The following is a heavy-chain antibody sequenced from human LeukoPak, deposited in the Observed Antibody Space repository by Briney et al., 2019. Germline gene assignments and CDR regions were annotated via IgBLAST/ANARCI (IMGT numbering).Heavy chain of an antibody. CDR1: GYSISRGYY. CDR3: ARRKRRSYYDSNGCLPVAFDI. CDR2: IYHRGST. J-gene: IGHJ3*02. D-gene: IGHD3-22*01. Sequence: SETLSLTCTVSGYSISRGYYWGWIRQPPGKGLEWIVNIYHRGSTYYNPSLKSRVTISVDTSKNHCSLKLSSVTAADTAVYYCARRKRRSYYDSNGCLPVAFDICGQGTMVTVSS. V-gene: IGHV4-38-2*02.